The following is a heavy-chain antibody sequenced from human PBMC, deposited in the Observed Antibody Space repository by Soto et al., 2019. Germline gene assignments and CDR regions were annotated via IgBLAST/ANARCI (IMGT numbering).Heavy chain of an antibody. Sequence: QVQLVESGGGLVKPGGSLRLSCAASGFTFSDSYMSWIRQAPGKGLEWVSYISRSGSGIYYADSVKGRFTISRDDAKNSLYLQMNSLRDEDTAVYYYGSDSHDVDSGYWGQGTLVTVSS. V-gene: IGHV3-11*01. CDR3: GSDSHDVDSGY. CDR1: GFTFSDSY. CDR2: ISRSGSGI. J-gene: IGHJ1*01. D-gene: IGHD6-25*01.